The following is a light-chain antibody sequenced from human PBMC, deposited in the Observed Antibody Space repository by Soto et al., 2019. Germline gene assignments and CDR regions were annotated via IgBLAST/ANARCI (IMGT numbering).Light chain of an antibody. Sequence: EIELTQSPATLSLSPGEIATLSCRASQSVSSYLAWYQQKPGQAPRLLIYDASNRATGIPARFSGSGSGTDFTLTISSLEPEDVAVYYCQQRSNLPPYTFGQGTKLEIK. CDR2: DAS. CDR1: QSVSSY. V-gene: IGKV3-11*01. J-gene: IGKJ2*01. CDR3: QQRSNLPPYT.